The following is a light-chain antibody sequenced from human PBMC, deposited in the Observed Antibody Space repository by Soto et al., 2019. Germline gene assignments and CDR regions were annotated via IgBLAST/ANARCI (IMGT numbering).Light chain of an antibody. V-gene: IGLV2-11*01. Sequence: QFALTQPHSVSGSPGQSVTISCTGTSSDVGGYNYVSWYQQHPGKAPKLMIYDVSKRPSGVPDRFSGSKSGNTASLTISGLQAADEADYYCCSYAGSYTFPYVFGTGTKVTVL. J-gene: IGLJ1*01. CDR2: DVS. CDR1: SSDVGGYNY. CDR3: CSYAGSYTFPYV.